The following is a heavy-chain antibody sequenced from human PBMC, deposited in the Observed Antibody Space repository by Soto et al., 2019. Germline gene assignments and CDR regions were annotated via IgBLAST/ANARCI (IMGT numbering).Heavy chain of an antibody. CDR3: ARYQRSYAGHVGSLDP. V-gene: IGHV4-59*01. Sequence: SETLSLTCTVSGGSISSYYWSWIRQPPGKGLEWIGYIYYSGSTNYNPSLKSRVTISVDTSKNQFSLKLSSVTAADTAVYYCARYQRSYAGHVGSLDPRGEGTRVTVPS. CDR2: IYYSGST. J-gene: IGHJ5*02. CDR1: GGSISSYY. D-gene: IGHD1-26*01.